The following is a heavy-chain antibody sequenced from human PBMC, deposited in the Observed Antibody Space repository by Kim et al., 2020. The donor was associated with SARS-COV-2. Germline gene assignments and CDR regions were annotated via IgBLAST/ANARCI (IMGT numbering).Heavy chain of an antibody. CDR3: ARVPHYDSSGYYFDY. CDR2: INSGGRIT. Sequence: GGSLRRSCAASGFIFSYHWLQWVRQAPGKGLVWVSRINSGGRITTYADSVKGRFTISRDNAKNTLYLEMNNLRVEDTAVYYCARVPHYDSSGYYFDYWGQGTLVSVSP. V-gene: IGHV3-74*01. J-gene: IGHJ4*02. CDR1: GFIFSYHW. D-gene: IGHD3-22*01.